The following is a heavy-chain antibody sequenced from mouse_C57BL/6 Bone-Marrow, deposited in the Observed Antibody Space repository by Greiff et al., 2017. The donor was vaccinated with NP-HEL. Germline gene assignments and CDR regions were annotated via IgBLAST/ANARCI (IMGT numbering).Heavy chain of an antibody. CDR3: ARHWDEEDYFDY. Sequence: VQLQQSGPELVKPGASVKISCKASGYAFSSSWMNWVKQRPGKGLEWIGRIYPGDGDTNYNGKFKGKATLTADKSSSTAYMQLSSLTSEDSAVYFCARHWDEEDYFDYWGQGTTLTVSS. V-gene: IGHV1-82*01. J-gene: IGHJ2*01. CDR1: GYAFSSSW. CDR2: IYPGDGDT. D-gene: IGHD4-1*01.